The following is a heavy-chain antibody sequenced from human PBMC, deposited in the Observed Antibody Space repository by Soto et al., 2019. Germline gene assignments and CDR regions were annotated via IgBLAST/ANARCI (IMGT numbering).Heavy chain of an antibody. D-gene: IGHD6-19*01. CDR3: ARGRQWLVTDAFDI. J-gene: IGHJ3*02. CDR2: INHSGST. V-gene: IGHV4-34*01. CDR1: GGSFSGYY. Sequence: QVQLQQWGAGLLKPSETLSLTCAVYGGSFSGYYWSWIRQHPGKGLEWIGEINHSGSTNDNPSLKSRVPRSVDTSKNQCSLKLSSVTAADTAVYYCARGRQWLVTDAFDIWGQGTMVTVSS.